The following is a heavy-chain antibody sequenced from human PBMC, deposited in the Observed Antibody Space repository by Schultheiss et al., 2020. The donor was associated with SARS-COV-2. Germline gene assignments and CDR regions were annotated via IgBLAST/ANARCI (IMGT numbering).Heavy chain of an antibody. V-gene: IGHV3-15*01. CDR1: GFTFSNAW. D-gene: IGHD3-9*01. Sequence: GGSLRLSCAASGFTFSNAWMSWVRQAPGKGLEWVGRIKSKTDGGTTDYAAPVKGRFTISRDDSKNTLYLQMNSLKTEDTAVYYCTTRYFDWLLQYYFDYWGQGTLVTVSS. J-gene: IGHJ4*02. CDR3: TTRYFDWLLQYYFDY. CDR2: IKSKTDGGTT.